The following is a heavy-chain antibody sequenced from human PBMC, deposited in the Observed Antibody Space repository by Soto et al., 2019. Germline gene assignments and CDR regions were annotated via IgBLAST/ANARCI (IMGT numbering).Heavy chain of an antibody. CDR3: AIGGFTFDT. CDR1: GLTFSNYG. J-gene: IGHJ4*02. Sequence: QVQLVESGGGVVQPGRSLRLSCAASGLTFSNYGMHWVRQAPGKGLEWVAVTWSDGSNKYYADPVKGRFTISRDNAKSTLYLQRNSLRADDTAVYYCAIGGFTFDTWGQGTLVTVSS. D-gene: IGHD3-10*01. CDR2: TWSDGSNK. V-gene: IGHV3-33*01.